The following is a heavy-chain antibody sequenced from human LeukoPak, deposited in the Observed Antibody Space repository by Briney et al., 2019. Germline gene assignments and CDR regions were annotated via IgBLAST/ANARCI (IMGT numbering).Heavy chain of an antibody. CDR2: IIPIFGTA. J-gene: IGHJ4*02. V-gene: IGHV1-69*01. Sequence: SVKVSCKASGGTFSSYAISWVRQAPGQGLEWMGEIIPIFGTANYAQKFQGRVTITADESTSTAYMELSSLRSEDTAVYYCARSRSIAAHEFDYWGQGTLVTVSS. CDR1: GGTFSSYA. CDR3: ARSRSIAAHEFDY. D-gene: IGHD6-13*01.